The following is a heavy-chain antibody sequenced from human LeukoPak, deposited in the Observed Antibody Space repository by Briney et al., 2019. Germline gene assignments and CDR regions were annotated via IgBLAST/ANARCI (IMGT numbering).Heavy chain of an antibody. J-gene: IGHJ4*02. D-gene: IGHD6-13*01. CDR2: IKQDGSEK. Sequence: PGGSLRLSCAASGFTFSSYWMSWVRQAPGKGLEWVANIKQDGSEKYYVDSVKGRFTISRDNAKNSLYLQMNSLRAEDTAVYYCARGERRSWYGDIFDYWGQGTLVTVSS. CDR3: ARGERRSWYGDIFDY. CDR1: GFTFSSYW. V-gene: IGHV3-7*01.